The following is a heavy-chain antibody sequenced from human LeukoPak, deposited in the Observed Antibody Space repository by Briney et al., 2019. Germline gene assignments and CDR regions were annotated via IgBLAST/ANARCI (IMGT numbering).Heavy chain of an antibody. CDR3: ARGGIELWSRDY. CDR1: GFTFSSYW. J-gene: IGHJ4*02. V-gene: IGHV3-74*01. D-gene: IGHD5-18*01. CDR2: INSDGSDT. Sequence: SGGSLRLSRAASGFTFSSYWMHWVRQAPGKGLVWVSRINSDGSDTSYADSVKGRFTISRDNAKNTLYLHMNSLRAEDTAVYYCARGGIELWSRDYWGQGTLVTVSS.